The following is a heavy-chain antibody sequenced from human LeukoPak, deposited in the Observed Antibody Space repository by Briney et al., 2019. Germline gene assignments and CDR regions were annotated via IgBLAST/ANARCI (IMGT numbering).Heavy chain of an antibody. CDR3: ARDEGLHAFDI. CDR1: GGSISSYY. D-gene: IGHD4-11*01. CDR2: IYYSGST. Sequence: SETLSLTCTVSGGSISSYYWSWIRQPPGKGLEWIGYIYYSGSTNYNPSLKSRVTISVDTSKNQFSLKLSSVTAADTAVYYCARDEGLHAFDIWGQGTMVTVSS. J-gene: IGHJ3*02. V-gene: IGHV4-59*01.